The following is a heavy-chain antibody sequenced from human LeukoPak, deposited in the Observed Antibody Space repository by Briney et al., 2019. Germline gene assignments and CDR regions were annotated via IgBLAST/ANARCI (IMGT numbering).Heavy chain of an antibody. CDR2: INEGGSIT. Sequence: GESLRLSCAVSGFTFRTYWMHWVRQVPGEGLVWVSRINEGGSITNYADSVKGRFSISRDNAKNTLYLQMNSLRAEDTAVYYCGRDLGGRSGYWGQGTLVTLSS. V-gene: IGHV3-74*01. CDR1: GFTFRTYW. CDR3: GRDLGGRSGY. J-gene: IGHJ4*02. D-gene: IGHD1-26*01.